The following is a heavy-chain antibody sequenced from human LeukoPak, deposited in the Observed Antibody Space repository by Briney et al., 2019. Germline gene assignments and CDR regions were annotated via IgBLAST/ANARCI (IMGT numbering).Heavy chain of an antibody. V-gene: IGHV3-30-3*01. CDR3: ARDLRAYYYDSSGYYKDY. J-gene: IGHJ4*02. CDR1: GFTFSSYA. D-gene: IGHD3-22*01. Sequence: GGSLRLSCAASGFTFSSYAMHWVRQTPGKGLEWVAVISYDGSNKYYADSVKGRFTISRDNSKNTLYLQMNSLRAEDTAVYYCARDLRAYYYDSSGYYKDYWGQGTLVTVSS. CDR2: ISYDGSNK.